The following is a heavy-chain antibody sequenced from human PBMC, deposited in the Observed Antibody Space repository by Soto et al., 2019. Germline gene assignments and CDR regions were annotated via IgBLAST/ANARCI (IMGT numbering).Heavy chain of an antibody. D-gene: IGHD6-19*01. Sequence: SETLSLTGTVSGGSVSSCDFYWSWIRQPPGKGLEWIGYIYYNGITNYNPSLKRRVTISSYTSKNQFSLRLFSVTAADTAVYYCARDRPRPIYNSDYYTSGMDDWGQGTTVTVSS. CDR3: ARDRPRPIYNSDYYTSGMDD. CDR1: GGSVSSCDFY. V-gene: IGHV4-61*08. J-gene: IGHJ6*02. CDR2: IYYNGIT.